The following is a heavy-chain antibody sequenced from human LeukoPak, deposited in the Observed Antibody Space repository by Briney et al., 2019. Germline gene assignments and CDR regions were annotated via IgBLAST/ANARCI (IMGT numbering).Heavy chain of an antibody. CDR1: GFTXSSYE. V-gene: IGHV3-48*03. CDR2: SSSSGYTT. CDR3: ARELGASGFDY. Sequence: GGSLRLSCAASGFTXSSYEMNWVRXAPGXGLEWISYSSSSGYTTQYADSVKGRFTISRDNTKNSLYLQMNSLRAEDTAVYYCARELGASGFDYWGQGTLVTVSS. D-gene: IGHD2-15*01. J-gene: IGHJ4*02.